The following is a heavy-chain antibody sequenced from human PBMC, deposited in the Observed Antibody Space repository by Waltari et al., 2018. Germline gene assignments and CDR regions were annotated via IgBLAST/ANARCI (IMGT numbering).Heavy chain of an antibody. CDR2: IKYDGSIK. V-gene: IGHV3-33*05. CDR1: GFTLGNYG. CDR3: AREYSRICFHALDG. D-gene: IGHD6-13*01. J-gene: IGHJ6*02. Sequence: QVHVVESGGGVVQPGGSLRLSCAASGFTLGNYGMHWVRQAPGKGLEWVAVIKYDGSIKNSADAVNGRLTISRENSKNTLYLEMKSLRAEDTAVYYCAREYSRICFHALDGWGQGTAVTVSS.